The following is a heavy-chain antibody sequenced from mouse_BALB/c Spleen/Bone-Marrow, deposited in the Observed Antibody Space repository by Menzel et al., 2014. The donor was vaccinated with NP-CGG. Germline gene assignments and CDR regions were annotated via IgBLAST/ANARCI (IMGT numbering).Heavy chain of an antibody. J-gene: IGHJ2*01. Sequence: EVKLVESGGGLVQPGGSLRLSCATSGFTFTDYYMNWVRQPPGKALEWLGFIRNKANRYTTEYSASVKGRFTISRDNSQSILYLQMNILGAEDSATYYCARLGRGYFDCWGQGTTLTVSS. CDR1: GFTFTDYY. V-gene: IGHV7-3*02. CDR2: IRNKANRYTT. D-gene: IGHD4-1*01. CDR3: ARLGRGYFDC.